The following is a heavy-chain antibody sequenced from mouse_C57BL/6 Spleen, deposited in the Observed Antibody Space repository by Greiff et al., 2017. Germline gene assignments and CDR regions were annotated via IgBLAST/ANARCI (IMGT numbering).Heavy chain of an antibody. CDR3: ATETAQAYYGDY. D-gene: IGHD3-2*02. CDR2: IDPSDSET. V-gene: IGHV1-52*01. CDR1: GYTFTSYW. J-gene: IGHJ2*01. Sequence: VQLQQSGAELVRPGSSVKLSCKASGYTFTSYWMHWVKQRPIQGLEWIGNIDPSDSETHYNQKFKDKATLTVDKSSSTAYMQLSSLTSEDSAVDYGATETAQAYYGDYGGQGTTLTVSS.